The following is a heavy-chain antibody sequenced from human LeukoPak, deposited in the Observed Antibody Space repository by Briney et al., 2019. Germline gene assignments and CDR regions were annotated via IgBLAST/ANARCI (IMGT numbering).Heavy chain of an antibody. D-gene: IGHD3-10*01. CDR3: ATQKALWFGELLFRSSYYGMDV. J-gene: IGHJ6*02. CDR1: GYTFTSYD. Sequence: ASVKVSCKASGYTFTSYDINWVRQATGQGLEWMGWMNPNSGNTGYAQKFQGRVTMTRNTSISTAYMELSSLRSEDTAVYYCATQKALWFGELLFRSSYYGMDVWGQGTTVTVSS. V-gene: IGHV1-8*01. CDR2: MNPNSGNT.